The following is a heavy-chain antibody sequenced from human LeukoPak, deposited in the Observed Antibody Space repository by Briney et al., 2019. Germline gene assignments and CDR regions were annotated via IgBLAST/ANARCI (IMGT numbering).Heavy chain of an antibody. CDR2: IYRSGST. D-gene: IGHD4-17*01. Sequence: KASETLSLTCTVSGGSISDDWWSWSRQPAGKGLEWIGRIYRSGSTNYTPSLKSRVTMSVDTSKNQFSLKLSSVTAADTAVYYCARSDYGDYESDYWGQGTLVTVSS. V-gene: IGHV4-4*07. J-gene: IGHJ4*02. CDR3: ARSDYGDYESDY. CDR1: GGSISDDW.